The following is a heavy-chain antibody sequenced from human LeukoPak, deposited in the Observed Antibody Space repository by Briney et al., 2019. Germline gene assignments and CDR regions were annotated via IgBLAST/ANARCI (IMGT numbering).Heavy chain of an antibody. D-gene: IGHD6-13*01. CDR1: GFTFSGYE. CDR3: ARALPSRRYYFDF. V-gene: IGHV3-48*03. CDR2: ISSSHSTI. Sequence: GGSLRLSCAASGFTFSGYEMNWVRQAPGKGLEWVSYISSSHSTIFYAGSVKGRFTISRDNAKNSLYLQMNSHRAEDTAVYYCARALPSRRYYFDFWGQGTLVTVSS. J-gene: IGHJ4*02.